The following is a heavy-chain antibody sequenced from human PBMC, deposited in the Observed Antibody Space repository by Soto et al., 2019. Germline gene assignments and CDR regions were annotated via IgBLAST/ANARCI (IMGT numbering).Heavy chain of an antibody. V-gene: IGHV3-15*01. Sequence: GESLRLSCAASGFTFSNAWMSWVRQAPGKGLEWVGRIKSKTDGGTTDYAAPVKGRFTISRDDSKNTLYLQMNSLKTEDTAVYYCTTGTNGEDYYGMDVWGQGTTVTVSS. CDR3: TTGTNGEDYYGMDV. D-gene: IGHD2-8*01. J-gene: IGHJ6*02. CDR2: IKSKTDGGTT. CDR1: GFTFSNAW.